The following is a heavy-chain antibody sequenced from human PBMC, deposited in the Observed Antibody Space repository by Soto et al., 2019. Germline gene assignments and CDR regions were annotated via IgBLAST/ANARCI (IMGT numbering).Heavy chain of an antibody. D-gene: IGHD7-27*01. V-gene: IGHV4-31*03. J-gene: IGHJ4*02. CDR2: IYYSGNT. CDR3: ARRWGTYFDF. CDR1: GGSISSNDFY. Sequence: SETLSLTCIVSGGSISSNDFYWSWIRQHPGKGLEWIGYIYYSGNTYYNPSLKSRVTILVDTSKNQFSLKLSSVTAADTAVYYCARRWGTYFDFWGQGTLVTVSS.